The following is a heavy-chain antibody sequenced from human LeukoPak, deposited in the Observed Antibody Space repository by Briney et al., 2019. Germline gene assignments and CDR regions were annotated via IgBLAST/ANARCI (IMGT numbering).Heavy chain of an antibody. CDR2: IYYSGST. D-gene: IGHD4-23*01. Sequence: SETLSLTCTVSGGSISSGGYYRSWIRQHPGKGLEWIGYIYYSGSTYYNPSLKSRVTISVDTSKNQFSLKLSSVTAADTAVYYCAREGFYGGNSAYYYYYYMDVWGKGTTVTVSS. V-gene: IGHV4-31*03. CDR3: AREGFYGGNSAYYYYYYMDV. CDR1: GGSISSGGYY. J-gene: IGHJ6*03.